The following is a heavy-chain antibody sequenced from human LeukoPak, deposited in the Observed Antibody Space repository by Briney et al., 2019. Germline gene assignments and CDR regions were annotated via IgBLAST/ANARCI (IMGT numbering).Heavy chain of an antibody. V-gene: IGHV1-2*06. CDR1: GYTFTGYY. D-gene: IGHD2-2*01. CDR2: INPNSGDT. CDR3: ERDYCSSTSCLFDY. Sequence: ASVKVSCKASGYTFTGYYMHWVRQAPGQGLEWMGRINPNSGDTNYAQKFQGRVTMTRDTSISTAYMELSRLRSDDTAVYYCERDYCSSTSCLFDYWGQGTLVTVSS. J-gene: IGHJ4*02.